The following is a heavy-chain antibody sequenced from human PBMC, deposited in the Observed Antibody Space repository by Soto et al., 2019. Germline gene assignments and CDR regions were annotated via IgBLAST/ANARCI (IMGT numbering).Heavy chain of an antibody. Sequence: SETLSLTCTVSGGSISSGDYYWSCIRQPPGKVLEWIGYIYYSGSTYYNPSLKSRVTISVDTSKNQFSLKLSSVTAADTAVYYCARNGYSLGYLRPYFDYWGEGTLVTVSS. V-gene: IGHV4-30-4*01. CDR1: GGSISSGDYY. D-gene: IGHD5-18*01. CDR2: IYYSGST. CDR3: ARNGYSLGYLRPYFDY. J-gene: IGHJ4*02.